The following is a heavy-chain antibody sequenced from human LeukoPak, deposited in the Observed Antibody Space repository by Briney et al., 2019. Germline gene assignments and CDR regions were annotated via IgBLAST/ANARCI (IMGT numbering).Heavy chain of an antibody. J-gene: IGHJ5*02. CDR2: ISYDGSNK. Sequence: GGSLRLSCAASGFTFSSYGMHWVRQAPGKGLEWVAVISYDGSNKYYADSVKGRFTISRDNSKNTLYLQMNSLRAEDTAVYYCAKDAMVRGAPFDPWGQGTLVTVSS. CDR1: GFTFSSYG. D-gene: IGHD3-10*01. V-gene: IGHV3-30*18. CDR3: AKDAMVRGAPFDP.